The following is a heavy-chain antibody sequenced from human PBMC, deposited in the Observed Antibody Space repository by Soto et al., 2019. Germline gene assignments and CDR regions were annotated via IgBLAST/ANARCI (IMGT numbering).Heavy chain of an antibody. D-gene: IGHD1-20*01. CDR3: EIIGYNNDLDV. Sequence: QVQLVQSGAEVKRPGSSVKVSCKASGGTFSSYAFSWVRQAPGQGLEWMGGIIPVFNSPSLAQNLHGRFTVTADKSTSTAYMELSALRFEDTAVYYCEIIGYNNDLDVWGQGTTVIVSS. V-gene: IGHV1-69*06. CDR1: GGTFSSYA. J-gene: IGHJ6*02. CDR2: IIPVFNSP.